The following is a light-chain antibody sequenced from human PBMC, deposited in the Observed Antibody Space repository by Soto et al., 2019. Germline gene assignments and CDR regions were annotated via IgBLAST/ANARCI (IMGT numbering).Light chain of an antibody. CDR3: QTWGTGFQF. J-gene: IGLJ2*01. CDR1: SGHSSYA. V-gene: IGLV4-69*01. Sequence: QAVLTQSPSASASLGASVKLTCTLSSGHSSYAIAWHQKQPGKGPRYLMDLNHDGSPTKGDGIPDRFSGSSSGADRYLIISSLQSEDEADYYCQTWGTGFQFFGGGTKLTVL. CDR2: LNHDGSP.